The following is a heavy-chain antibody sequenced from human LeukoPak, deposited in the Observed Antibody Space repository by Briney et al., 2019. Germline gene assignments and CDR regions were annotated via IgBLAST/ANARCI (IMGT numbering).Heavy chain of an antibody. J-gene: IGHJ3*02. CDR3: ALSYQLLSLRAFDI. CDR1: GYTFTGYY. V-gene: IGHV1-2*04. Sequence: ASVKVSCKASGYTFTGYYMHWVRQAPGQGLGWMGWINPNSGGTNYAQKFQGWVTMTRDTSISTAYMELSRLRSDDTAVYYCALSYQLLSLRAFDIWGQGTMVTVSS. CDR2: INPNSGGT. D-gene: IGHD2-2*01.